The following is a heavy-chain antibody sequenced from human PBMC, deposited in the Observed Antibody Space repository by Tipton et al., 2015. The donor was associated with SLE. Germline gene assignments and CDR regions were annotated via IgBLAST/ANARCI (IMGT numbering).Heavy chain of an antibody. V-gene: IGHV4-59*11. CDR3: VRDQVGVGDFDY. CDR1: GGSISSHY. D-gene: IGHD3-16*01. J-gene: IGHJ4*02. Sequence: TLSLTCTVSGGSISSHYWSWIRQPPGKGLEWIGSRHHGGSTNYNPALTSRVTISGDPSKNQFSLRLTSVTAADTAVYYCVRDQVGVGDFDYWGQGALVTVSS. CDR2: RHHGGST.